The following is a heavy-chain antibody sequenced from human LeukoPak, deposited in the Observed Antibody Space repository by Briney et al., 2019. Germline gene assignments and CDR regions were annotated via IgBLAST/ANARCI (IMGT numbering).Heavy chain of an antibody. CDR2: ISGSGGST. CDR1: GFTFSSYA. J-gene: IGHJ4*02. V-gene: IGHV3-23*01. D-gene: IGHD3-10*01. CDR3: ASGWYYYGSGSYYPFDY. Sequence: GSLRLSCAASGFTFSSYAMSWVRQAPGKGLEWVSAISGSGGSTYYADSVKGRFTISRDNSKNTLYLQMNSLRAEDTAVYYCASGWYYYGSGSYYPFDYWGQGTLVTVSS.